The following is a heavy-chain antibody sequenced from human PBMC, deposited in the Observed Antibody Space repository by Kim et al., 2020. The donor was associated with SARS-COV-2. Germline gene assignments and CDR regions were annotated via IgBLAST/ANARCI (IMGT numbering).Heavy chain of an antibody. V-gene: IGHV1-18*04. CDR3: AREGKYQLLLIP. CDR2: ISPYTGDT. D-gene: IGHD2-21*02. J-gene: IGHJ5*02. CDR1: GYTFDSYG. Sequence: ASVKVSCKASGYTFDSYGISWVRQAPGQGLEWMGWISPYTGDTKYAQKFQGRVFLTTDTSTNTAYMELRGLRSDDTAVYYCAREGKYQLLLIPWGQGTLVTVSS.